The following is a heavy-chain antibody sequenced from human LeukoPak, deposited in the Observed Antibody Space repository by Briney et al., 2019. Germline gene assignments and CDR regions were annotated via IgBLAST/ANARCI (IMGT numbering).Heavy chain of an antibody. D-gene: IGHD6-25*01. CDR3: ARDHAAATYFYYAMDV. CDR2: TTSDGGST. Sequence: GGSLRLSCAASGFTFSSFAMSWVRQAPGKGLEWVSGTTSDGGSTYYADSVKGRFTISRDNSKNTLYLQMNSLRAEDTAVYYCARDHAAATYFYYAMDVWGQGTTVTVSS. J-gene: IGHJ6*02. CDR1: GFTFSSFA. V-gene: IGHV3-23*01.